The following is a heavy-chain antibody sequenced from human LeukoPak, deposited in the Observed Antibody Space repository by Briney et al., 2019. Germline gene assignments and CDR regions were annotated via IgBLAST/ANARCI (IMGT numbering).Heavy chain of an antibody. CDR3: ARTMRDSSSWDHY. CDR1: GGTFSSYA. D-gene: IGHD6-13*01. J-gene: IGHJ4*02. Sequence: ASVKVSCKASGGTFSSYAISWVRQAPGQGLEWMGRIIPILGIANYAQKLQGRVTMTTDTSTSTAYMELRSLRSDDTAVYYCARTMRDSSSWDHYWGQGTLVTVSS. CDR2: IIPILGIA. V-gene: IGHV1-69*04.